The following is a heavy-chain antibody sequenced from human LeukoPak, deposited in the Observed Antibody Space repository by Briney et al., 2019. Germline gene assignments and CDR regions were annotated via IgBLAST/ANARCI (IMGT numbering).Heavy chain of an antibody. CDR2: ITGNGATT. D-gene: IGHD5-18*01. V-gene: IGHV3-23*01. J-gene: IGHJ4*02. CDR3: ANDLGWIQLNLG. CDR1: GFSFSNYG. Sequence: TGGTQRLSCAASGFSFSNYGMNWVRQAPGKGLEWVSGITGNGATTYYADSVKGRFTISRDNSRNTVYPQMNSLRAEDTAVYYCANDLGWIQLNLGRGQGTLVTVSS.